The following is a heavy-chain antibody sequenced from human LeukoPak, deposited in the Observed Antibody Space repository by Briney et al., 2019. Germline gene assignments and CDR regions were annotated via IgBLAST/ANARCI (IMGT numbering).Heavy chain of an antibody. Sequence: GGSLGLSCAASGFTFSSYAMHWVRQAPGKGLEYVSAISSNGGSTYYANSVKGRFTISRDNSKNTLYLQMGSLRAEDMAVYYCARDRGSSGWTAGTYYYYMDVWGKGTTVTVSS. D-gene: IGHD6-19*01. CDR1: GFTFSSYA. CDR3: ARDRGSSGWTAGTYYYYMDV. J-gene: IGHJ6*03. CDR2: ISSNGGST. V-gene: IGHV3-64*01.